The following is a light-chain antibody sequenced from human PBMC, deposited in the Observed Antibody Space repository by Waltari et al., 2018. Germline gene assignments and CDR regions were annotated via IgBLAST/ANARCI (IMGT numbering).Light chain of an antibody. J-gene: IGLJ3*02. V-gene: IGLV2-11*01. CDR3: CSYAASIHWL. Sequence: QSALTQPRSVSGSPGQSVPISCTGTSSDVGVYIYVSWYQQHPGRAPKLIIYYVDKRPSGVTDRFSGSKSGNTASLTISGLQADDESDFYCCSYAASIHWLFGGGTKVTVL. CDR1: SSDVGVYIY. CDR2: YVD.